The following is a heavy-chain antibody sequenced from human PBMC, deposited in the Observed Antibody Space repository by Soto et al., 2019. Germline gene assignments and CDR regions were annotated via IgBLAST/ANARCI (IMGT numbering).Heavy chain of an antibody. D-gene: IGHD1-26*01. Sequence: QAQLVQSGAEVKKPGSSVRVSCQASGGTLSSSPVISWVRQAPGQGLEWMGGIVPISGTVNYAQMFQGRVTITAYETTNTVSMDVHSLRSDDTAVYYSASGGFSGSYFAYWGQGALVTVSS. J-gene: IGHJ4*02. CDR1: GGTLSSSP. CDR3: ASGGFSGSYFAY. CDR2: IVPISGTV. V-gene: IGHV1-69*01.